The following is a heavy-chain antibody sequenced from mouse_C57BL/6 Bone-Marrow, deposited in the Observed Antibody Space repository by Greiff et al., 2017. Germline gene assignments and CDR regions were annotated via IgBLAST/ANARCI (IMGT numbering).Heavy chain of an antibody. CDR3: ARWRLRSYFDY. CDR1: GYTFTSYW. Sequence: QVQLQQSGTELVKPGASVKLSCKASGYTFTSYWMHWVKQRPGQGLEWIGNINPSNGGTNYNEKFKGKATLTADKSSSTAYMELRSLTSEDSAVYFCARWRLRSYFDYWGQGTTLTVSS. CDR2: INPSNGGT. D-gene: IGHD1-1*01. J-gene: IGHJ2*01. V-gene: IGHV1-53*01.